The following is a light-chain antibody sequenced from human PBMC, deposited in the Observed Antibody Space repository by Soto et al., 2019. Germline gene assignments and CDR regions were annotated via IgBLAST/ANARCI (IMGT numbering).Light chain of an antibody. CDR1: QSVLYSSNNKNY. V-gene: IGKV4-1*01. Sequence: DIVMTQSPDSLAVSLGERATINCKSSQSVLYSSNNKNYLAWYQQKPGQPPKLLIYWASTRESGVPDRLSGSGSGTDFTLTIRSMQAEDEAVYYCQQYYSTPTFGQGTKVEIK. CDR3: QQYYSTPT. CDR2: WAS. J-gene: IGKJ1*01.